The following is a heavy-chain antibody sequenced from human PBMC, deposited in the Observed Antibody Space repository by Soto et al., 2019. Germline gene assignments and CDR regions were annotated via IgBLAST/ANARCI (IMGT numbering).Heavy chain of an antibody. CDR2: ISGSGDNT. D-gene: IGHD3-9*01. V-gene: IGHV3-23*01. CDR3: AKGCCNDWRYFDY. CDR1: GFTFSSYA. Sequence: EVQLLESGGGLVQPGGSLRLSCAASGFTFSSYAMSWVRQAPGKGLEWVSAISGSGDNTYYADSVKGRFTISRDNSKNTLYLQMNSLRAEDTAVYYCAKGCCNDWRYFDYWGQGTLVTVSS. J-gene: IGHJ4*02.